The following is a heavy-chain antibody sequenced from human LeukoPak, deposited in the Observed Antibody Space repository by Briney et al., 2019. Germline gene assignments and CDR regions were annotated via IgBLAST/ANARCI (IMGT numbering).Heavy chain of an antibody. D-gene: IGHD2-21*01. V-gene: IGHV1-18*01. CDR3: ARSSSVTIPGYYFDY. CDR2: ISAYNGNT. J-gene: IGHJ4*02. CDR1: DYTFTSYG. Sequence: ASVKVSCKASDYTFTSYGISWVRQAPGQGLEWMGRISAYNGNTNYAQKLQGRVTMTTDTSTSTAYMELRSLRSDDTAVYYCARSSSVTIPGYYFDYWGQGTLVTVSS.